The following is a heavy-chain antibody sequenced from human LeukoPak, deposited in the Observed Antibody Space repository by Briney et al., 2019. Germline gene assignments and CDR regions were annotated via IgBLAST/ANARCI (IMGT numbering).Heavy chain of an antibody. Sequence: GASVKVSCKASGGTFSSYAISWVRQAPGQGLEWMGGIIPIFGTANYAQKFQGRVTITADESTSTAYMELSSLRSEDTAVYYCARGGSVGDGYNFGYWGQGTLVTVSS. V-gene: IGHV1-69*13. CDR2: IIPIFGTA. CDR3: ARGGSVGDGYNFGY. J-gene: IGHJ4*02. CDR1: GGTFSSYA. D-gene: IGHD5-24*01.